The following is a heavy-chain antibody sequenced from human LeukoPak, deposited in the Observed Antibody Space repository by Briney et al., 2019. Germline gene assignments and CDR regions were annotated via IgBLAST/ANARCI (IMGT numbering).Heavy chain of an antibody. CDR3: AKDSGTYYKGFDY. CDR1: EFTFSSYA. V-gene: IGHV3-23*01. J-gene: IGHJ4*02. Sequence: AGGSLRLSCAASEFTFSSYAMSWVRQAPGKGLEWVSTISGSGGSTYYADSVKGRFTISRDNSKNTLYLQMNSLRAEDTAVYYCAKDSGTYYKGFDYWGQGTLVTVSS. D-gene: IGHD1-26*01. CDR2: ISGSGGST.